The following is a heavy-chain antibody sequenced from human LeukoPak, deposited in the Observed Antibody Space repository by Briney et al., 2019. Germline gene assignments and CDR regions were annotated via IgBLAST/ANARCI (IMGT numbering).Heavy chain of an antibody. D-gene: IGHD2-2*01. CDR2: IYHSGST. J-gene: IGHJ5*02. CDR3: ARAESVVPAAIGWFDP. V-gene: IGHV4-30-2*01. CDR1: GGSISSGGYS. Sequence: SETLSLTCAVSGGSISSGGYSWSWIRQPPGKGLEWIGYIYHSGSTYYNPSLKSRVTISVDRSKNQFSLKLSSVTAADTAAYYCARAESVVPAAIGWFDPWGQGTLVTVSS.